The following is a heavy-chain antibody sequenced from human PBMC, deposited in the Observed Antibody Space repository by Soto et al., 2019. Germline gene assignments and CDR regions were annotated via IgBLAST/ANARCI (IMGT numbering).Heavy chain of an antibody. D-gene: IGHD1-26*01. Sequence: PSETLSLTCTVSGGSISSGDYYWSWIRQPPGKGLEWIGYIYNSGSTYYNPSLKSRVTISVDTSKNQFSLKLRSVTAADMAVYYCARVSGSYYYGMDVWGQGTTVTVSS. CDR3: ARVSGSYYYGMDV. V-gene: IGHV4-30-4*01. J-gene: IGHJ6*02. CDR2: IYNSGST. CDR1: GGSISSGDYY.